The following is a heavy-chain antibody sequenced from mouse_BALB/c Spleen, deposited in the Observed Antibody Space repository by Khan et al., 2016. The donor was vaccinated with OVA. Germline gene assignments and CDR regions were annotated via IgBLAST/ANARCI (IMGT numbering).Heavy chain of an antibody. Sequence: VQLQESGAELVRPGASVKLSCKASGYTFTSCWIHWVKQRPGQGLEWIGNIYPSDSYTNYNQKFKDKATLTVDKSSSTAYMQLSSPTSEDSAVYYCTRDGNYVGTMDYWGQGTSVTVSS. V-gene: IGHV1-69*02. D-gene: IGHD2-1*01. J-gene: IGHJ4*01. CDR2: IYPSDSYT. CDR1: GYTFTSCW. CDR3: TRDGNYVGTMDY.